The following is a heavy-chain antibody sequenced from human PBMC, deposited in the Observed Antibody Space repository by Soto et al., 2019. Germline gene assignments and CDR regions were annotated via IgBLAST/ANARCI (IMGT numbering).Heavy chain of an antibody. CDR3: ARDLYYYASGRYPHGMDV. CDR1: GYPFSSYG. CDR2: TWYDGGNK. J-gene: IGHJ6*02. Sequence: QVQLVESGGGVVQPGRSLRLSCAASGYPFSSYGMHWVRQAPGKGLEWVAMTWYDGGNKYYADSVKGRFTISKDNSKNTVYLQTNSLRPEDTAVYYCARDLYYYASGRYPHGMDVWGQGTTVTVSS. D-gene: IGHD3-10*01. V-gene: IGHV3-33*01.